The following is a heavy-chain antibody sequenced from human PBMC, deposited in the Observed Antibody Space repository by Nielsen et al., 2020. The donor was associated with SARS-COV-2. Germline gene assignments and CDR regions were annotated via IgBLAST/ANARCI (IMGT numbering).Heavy chain of an antibody. Sequence: WIRQPPGKGLEWVAVISYDGSNKYYADSVKGRFTISRDNSKNTLYLQMNSLRAEDTAVYYCARDHIGIGYGGNSYHYYGMDVWGQGTTVTVSS. CDR3: ARDHIGIGYGGNSYHYYGMDV. V-gene: IGHV3-30-3*01. CDR2: ISYDGSNK. D-gene: IGHD4-23*01. J-gene: IGHJ6*02.